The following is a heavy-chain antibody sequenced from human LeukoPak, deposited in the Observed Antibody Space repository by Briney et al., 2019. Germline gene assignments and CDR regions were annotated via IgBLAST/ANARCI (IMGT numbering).Heavy chain of an antibody. CDR1: GFTFSTYW. V-gene: IGHV3-23*01. J-gene: IGHJ6*02. CDR3: TKREYSSGSYGMDV. CDR2: ISESGGTT. Sequence: GGSLRLSCAASGFTFSTYWMSWVRQAPGKGLEWVSSISESGGTTFYVDSVRGRFTISRDNSKNTLYLQMHSLRAEDTAVYYCTKREYSSGSYGMDVWGQGTTVTVSS. D-gene: IGHD6-19*01.